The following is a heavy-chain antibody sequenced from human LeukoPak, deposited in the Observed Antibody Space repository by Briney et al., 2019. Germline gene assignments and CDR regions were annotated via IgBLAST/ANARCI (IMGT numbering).Heavy chain of an antibody. CDR1: GGSISSSGYY. J-gene: IGHJ4*02. D-gene: IGHD2-21*02. CDR2: IYYTGST. CDR3: AKVTASGFFDY. Sequence: SETLSLTCTVSGGSISSSGYYWGWVRQPPGKGLEWIASIYYTGSTYYNPSLKSRVTISLDASKKQFSLKLSSVTAADTAVYYCAKVTASGFFDYWGQETLVTVSS. V-gene: IGHV4-39*07.